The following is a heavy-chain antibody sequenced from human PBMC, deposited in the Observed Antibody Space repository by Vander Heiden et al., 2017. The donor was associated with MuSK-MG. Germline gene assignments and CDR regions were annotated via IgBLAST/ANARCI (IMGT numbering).Heavy chain of an antibody. D-gene: IGHD6-19*01. J-gene: IGHJ4*02. Sequence: QVQLVEFGGGVVQPGRSLRLSCAASGFTFSSYAMHWVRQAPGKGLEWVAVISYDGSNKYYADSVKGRFTISRDNSKNTLYLQMNSLRAEDTAVYYCARAVRGYSSGWFLAFDYWGQGTLVTVSS. CDR1: GFTFSSYA. V-gene: IGHV3-30*04. CDR3: ARAVRGYSSGWFLAFDY. CDR2: ISYDGSNK.